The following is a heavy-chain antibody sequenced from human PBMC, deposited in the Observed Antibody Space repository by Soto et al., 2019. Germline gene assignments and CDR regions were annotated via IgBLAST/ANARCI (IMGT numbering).Heavy chain of an antibody. V-gene: IGHV4-39*01. D-gene: IGHD3-10*02. Sequence: PSETLSLTCIVSGASVSSGFSYWSWIRQPPGKGLEWIASIYYKGNTYYNPSLKSRVTISADMSKNQFSLKLNSVTAADTAVYLFARPYEDLYVWGQATLVTGFS. CDR1: GASVSSGFSY. CDR2: IYYKGNT. J-gene: IGHJ4*02. CDR3: ARPYEDLYV.